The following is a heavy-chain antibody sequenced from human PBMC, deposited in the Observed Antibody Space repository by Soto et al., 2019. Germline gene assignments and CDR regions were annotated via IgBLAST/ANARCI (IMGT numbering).Heavy chain of an antibody. CDR1: GDSVSSNSAA. CDR3: ARVGSRGWSGYFDC. Sequence: QAQLQQSGPGLVKSSQTLSLTCAISGDSVSSNSAAWNWIRQSPSRGLEWLGRTYYRSKWYNDYALSVKNRITISPYTSKNQFSLQLNSVTPEDTAVYYCARVGSRGWSGYFDCWGQGTLVTVSS. D-gene: IGHD6-19*01. V-gene: IGHV6-1*01. CDR2: TYYRSKWYN. J-gene: IGHJ4*02.